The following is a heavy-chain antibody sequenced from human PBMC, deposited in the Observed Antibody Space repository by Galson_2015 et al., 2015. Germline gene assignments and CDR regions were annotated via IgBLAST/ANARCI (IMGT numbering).Heavy chain of an antibody. J-gene: IGHJ4*02. CDR1: GGSISSGSYY. CDR3: ARQRYSYGSNIDY. V-gene: IGHV4-39*01. Sequence: ETLSLTCTVSGGSISSGSYYWGWIRQPPGKGLEWIGSISYSGSTYYNPSLKSRVTISVDTSKNQFSLRLSSVTAADTAVYYCARQRYSYGSNIDYWGQGTLVTVSS. D-gene: IGHD5-18*01. CDR2: ISYSGST.